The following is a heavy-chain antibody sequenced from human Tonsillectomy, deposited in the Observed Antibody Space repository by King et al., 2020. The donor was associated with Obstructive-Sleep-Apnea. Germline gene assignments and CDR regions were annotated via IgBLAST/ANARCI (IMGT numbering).Heavy chain of an antibody. J-gene: IGHJ4*02. CDR1: GFTLSTYD. V-gene: IGHV3-13*01. CDR2: LGTAGYS. Sequence: VQLVESGGGLVQPGGSLRLSCAASGFTLSTYDMHWVRQVTGKGLEWVSALGTAGYSYYPGSVKGRFTISRENAKNSLYLQMNSLRPGGTAVYYCARGLGYCSSTSCYFDYWGQGTLVTVSS. CDR3: ARGLGYCSSTSCYFDY. D-gene: IGHD2-2*01.